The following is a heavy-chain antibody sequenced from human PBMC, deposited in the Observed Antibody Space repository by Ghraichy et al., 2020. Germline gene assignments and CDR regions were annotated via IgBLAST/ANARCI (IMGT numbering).Heavy chain of an antibody. CDR1: RFSFNSYA. CDR2: ISGSGGST. V-gene: IGHV3-23*01. Sequence: LTCAASRFSFNSYAMSWVRQAPGKGLEWVSGISGSGGSTYYADSVKGRFTISRDNSKNTLYLQMNSLRAEDTAVYYCAKDGGSGWYERYFQHWGQGTLVTVSS. J-gene: IGHJ1*01. CDR3: AKDGGSGWYERYFQH. D-gene: IGHD6-19*01.